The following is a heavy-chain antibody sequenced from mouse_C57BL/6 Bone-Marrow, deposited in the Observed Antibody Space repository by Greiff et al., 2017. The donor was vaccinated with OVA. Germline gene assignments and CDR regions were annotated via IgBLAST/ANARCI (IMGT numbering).Heavy chain of an antibody. V-gene: IGHV1-81*01. CDR3: ASGLALITTVVATRFDY. Sequence: QVQLKESGAELARPGASVKLSCKASGYTFTSYGISWVKQRTGQGLEWIGEIYPRSGNTYYNEKFKGKATLTADKSSSTAYMELRSLTSEDSAVYFCASGLALITTVVATRFDYWGQGTTLTVSS. CDR1: GYTFTSYG. CDR2: IYPRSGNT. J-gene: IGHJ2*01. D-gene: IGHD1-1*01.